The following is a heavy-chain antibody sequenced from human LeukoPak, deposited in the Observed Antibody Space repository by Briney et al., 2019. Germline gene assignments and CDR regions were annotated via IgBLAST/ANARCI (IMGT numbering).Heavy chain of an antibody. CDR1: GFTFDDYA. CDR2: ISWNSGSI. V-gene: IGHV3-9*01. D-gene: IGHD3-22*01. CDR3: AKDMEYDSSSPLDY. J-gene: IGHJ4*02. Sequence: GRSLRLSCAASGFTFDDYAMHWVRPAPGKGLAWVSGISWNSGSIGYADSVKGRFTISRDNAKNSLYLQMNSLRAEDTALYYCAKDMEYDSSSPLDYWGQGTLVTVSS.